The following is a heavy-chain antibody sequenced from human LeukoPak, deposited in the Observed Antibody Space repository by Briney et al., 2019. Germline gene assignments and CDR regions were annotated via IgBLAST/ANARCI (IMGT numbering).Heavy chain of an antibody. Sequence: SETLSLTCTVSGGSISSSNYYWGWIRQPPGKGLEWVGSLYYSGSTHYNPSLKSRVTISGDTSKNQFSLKLSSVTAADTAVYYCASRIAVAGTHYFDYWGQGTPLTVSS. J-gene: IGHJ4*02. CDR3: ASRIAVAGTHYFDY. V-gene: IGHV4-39*01. D-gene: IGHD6-19*01. CDR2: LYYSGST. CDR1: GGSISSSNYY.